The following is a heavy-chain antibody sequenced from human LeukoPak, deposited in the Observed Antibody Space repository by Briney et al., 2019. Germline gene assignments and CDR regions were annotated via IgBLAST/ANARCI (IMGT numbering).Heavy chain of an antibody. D-gene: IGHD1-26*01. CDR2: ISGGGDSI. CDR1: GFTFSSYA. CDR3: AKDRARGGATNFDY. J-gene: IGHJ4*02. Sequence: GGSLRLSCAASGFTFSSYAMSWVRQAPGKGLEWVSAISGGGDSIYYADSVKGRFTISRDNSKNTLYLQMNSLRAKDTAVYYCAKDRARGGATNFDYWGQGTLVTVSS. V-gene: IGHV3-23*01.